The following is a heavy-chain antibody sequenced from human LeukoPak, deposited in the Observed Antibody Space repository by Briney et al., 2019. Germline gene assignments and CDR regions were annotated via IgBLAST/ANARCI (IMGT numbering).Heavy chain of an antibody. CDR2: IKGKTAAGAP. CDR3: ITGDYDFWSGFYSPNHYFDY. J-gene: IGHJ4*02. V-gene: IGHV3-15*01. D-gene: IGHD3-3*01. Sequence: ETLSLTCAVSGVSISSGGYSWSWVRQAPGKGLEWVGRIKGKTAAGAPDYVASVKGRFTISRDDSKNTLYLQMNSLKTEDTAVYYCITGDYDFWSGFYSPNHYFDYWGQGTLVTVSS. CDR1: GVSISSGGYS.